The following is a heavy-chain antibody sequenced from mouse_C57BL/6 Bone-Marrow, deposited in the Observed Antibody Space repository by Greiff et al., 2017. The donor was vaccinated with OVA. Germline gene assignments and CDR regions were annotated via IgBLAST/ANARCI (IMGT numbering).Heavy chain of an antibody. CDR3: TYSNLFDY. V-gene: IGHV14-4*01. CDR2: IDPENGDT. CDR1: GFNIKDDY. D-gene: IGHD2-5*01. Sequence: VQLQHSGAELVRPGASVKLSCTASGFNIKDDYMHWVKQRPEQGLEWIGWIDPENGDTEYASKFQGKATITADTSSNTAYLQLSSLTSEDTAVYYCTYSNLFDYWGQGTTLTVSS. J-gene: IGHJ2*01.